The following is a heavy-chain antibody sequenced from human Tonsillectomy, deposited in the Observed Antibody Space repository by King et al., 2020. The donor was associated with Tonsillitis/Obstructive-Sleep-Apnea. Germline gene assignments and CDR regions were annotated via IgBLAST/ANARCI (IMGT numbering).Heavy chain of an antibody. CDR2: INHSGST. Sequence: VQLQQWGAGLLKPSETLSLTCAVYGGSFSNYYWSWIRQPPGKGLEWIGEINHSGSTNYNPSLKSRVTISVDTSKNQFSLKLSSVTAADTAVYYCARVEVGATNLPYFDYWGQGTLVTVSS. J-gene: IGHJ4*02. D-gene: IGHD1-26*01. CDR3: ARVEVGATNLPYFDY. V-gene: IGHV4-34*01. CDR1: GGSFSNYY.